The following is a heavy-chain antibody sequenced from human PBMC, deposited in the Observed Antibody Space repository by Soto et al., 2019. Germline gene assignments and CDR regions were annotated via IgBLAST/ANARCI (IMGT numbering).Heavy chain of an antibody. CDR1: EFTFSNYA. D-gene: IGHD3-3*01. V-gene: IGHV3-23*01. J-gene: IGHJ4*02. CDR3: ARMIFGRNVYYFEY. Sequence: GGSLRLSCAASEFTFSNYAMSWVRQAPGKGLEWVSAISYGGGTTYYADSVKGRFTISKDTSKNQVLLTMTDMDPVDTATYYCARMIFGRNVYYFEYWGRGTLVTVSS. CDR2: ISYGGGTT.